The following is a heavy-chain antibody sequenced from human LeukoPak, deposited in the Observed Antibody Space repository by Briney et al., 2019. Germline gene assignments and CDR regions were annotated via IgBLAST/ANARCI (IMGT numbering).Heavy chain of an antibody. CDR1: GFTFSSNS. V-gene: IGHV3-53*01. Sequence: GGSLRLSCAASGFTFSSNSMSWVRQTPGKGLEWGSVIYSGGSTYYADSVKGRVTISRDNSKNTLYLQMNSLRAEDTAVYYCARETRYDFWSGYFDYWGQGTLVTVSS. CDR3: ARETRYDFWSGYFDY. J-gene: IGHJ4*02. D-gene: IGHD3-3*01. CDR2: IYSGGST.